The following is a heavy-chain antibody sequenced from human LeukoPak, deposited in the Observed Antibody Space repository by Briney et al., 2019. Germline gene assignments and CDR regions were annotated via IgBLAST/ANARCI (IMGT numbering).Heavy chain of an antibody. V-gene: IGHV4-34*01. Sequence: SETLSLTCAVYGGSFSHYYWSWIRQPPGKGLEWIGEINHSGSTNYNPSLKSRVTISVDTSKNQFSLKLSSVTAADTAVYYCARDVRLAHFDYWGQGTLVTVSS. CDR2: INHSGST. D-gene: IGHD6-6*01. CDR1: GGSFSHYY. J-gene: IGHJ4*02. CDR3: ARDVRLAHFDY.